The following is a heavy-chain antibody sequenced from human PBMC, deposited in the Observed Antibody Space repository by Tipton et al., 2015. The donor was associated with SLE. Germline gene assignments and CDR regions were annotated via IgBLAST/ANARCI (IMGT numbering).Heavy chain of an antibody. Sequence: QLVQSGPEVKKPGASVKVSCKASGYSFSGYYMHWVRQAPGQGLEWMGWINPNRGGTNYAQMFQGRVTMTRDTSISTAYMELSMLRSDDTAVYYCARDPDGNNWFDPWGQGTLVTVSS. CDR3: ARDPDGNNWFDP. J-gene: IGHJ5*02. CDR2: INPNRGGT. V-gene: IGHV1-2*02. D-gene: IGHD5-24*01. CDR1: GYSFSGYY.